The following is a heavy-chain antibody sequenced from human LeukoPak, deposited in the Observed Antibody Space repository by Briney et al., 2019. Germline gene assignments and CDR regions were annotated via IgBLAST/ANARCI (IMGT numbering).Heavy chain of an antibody. V-gene: IGHV3-74*01. Sequence: GGSLRLSCAASGFTFSNYMMHWVRQAPGKGLVWVSRIKSDGITITYADSVKGRFTISRDNAKNTLYLQVNSLRAEDTAVYYCLRDLNWSLDQWGQGTLVTVS. CDR1: GFTFSNYM. CDR3: LRDLNWSLDQ. J-gene: IGHJ4*02. D-gene: IGHD1-20*01. CDR2: IKSDGITI.